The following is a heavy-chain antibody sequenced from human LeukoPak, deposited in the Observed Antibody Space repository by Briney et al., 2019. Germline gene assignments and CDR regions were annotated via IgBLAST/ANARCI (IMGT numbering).Heavy chain of an antibody. V-gene: IGHV3-7*01. J-gene: IGHJ4*02. CDR1: GFTFRTSW. D-gene: IGHD2-21*02. Sequence: GGSLRLSCEASGFTFRTSWMTWVRPAPRKGLEWVANIKQDGSEKYYVDSVKGRLTISRDNAKNSLYLQMNSLRAEDTAVYYCARGSPTAYYFDYWGQGTLVTVSS. CDR3: ARGSPTAYYFDY. CDR2: IKQDGSEK.